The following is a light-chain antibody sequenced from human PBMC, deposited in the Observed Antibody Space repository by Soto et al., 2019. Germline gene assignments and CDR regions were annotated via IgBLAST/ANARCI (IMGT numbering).Light chain of an antibody. J-gene: IGLJ3*02. CDR3: QSYDTSLSGWV. CDR2: ANT. CDR1: SSNIGANYD. V-gene: IGLV1-40*01. Sequence: QAVVTQPPSVSGAPGQRVTISCTGSSSNIGANYDVHWYQQRPGSAPKLLIFANTNRPSGVPDRFSGSKSGTSASLAITGLQAEDEGDYYCQSYDTSLSGWVFGGGTKLTVL.